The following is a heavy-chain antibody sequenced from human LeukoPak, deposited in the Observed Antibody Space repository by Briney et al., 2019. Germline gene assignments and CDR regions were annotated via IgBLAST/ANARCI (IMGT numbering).Heavy chain of an antibody. J-gene: IGHJ4*02. CDR3: ARPRSSYYYGSGSYYNY. Sequence: GGSLRLSCAASGFTFSSYSMHWVRQAPGKGLEWVAVISYDGSNKYYADSVKGRFTISRDNSKNTLYLQMNSLRAEDTAVYYCARPRSSYYYGSGSYYNYWGQGTLVTVSS. CDR2: ISYDGSNK. V-gene: IGHV3-30*04. D-gene: IGHD3-10*01. CDR1: GFTFSSYS.